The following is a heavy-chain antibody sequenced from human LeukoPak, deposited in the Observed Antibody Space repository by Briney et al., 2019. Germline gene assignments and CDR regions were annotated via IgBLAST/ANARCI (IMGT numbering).Heavy chain of an antibody. Sequence: SETLSLTCAVYGGSFSGYYWSWIRQPPGKGLEWIGEINHSGSTNYNPSLKSRVTISVDTSKNQFSLKLSSVTAADTAVYYCARWAGGYDLFVFDYWGQGTLVTVSS. V-gene: IGHV4-34*01. J-gene: IGHJ4*02. CDR2: INHSGST. CDR3: ARWAGGYDLFVFDY. CDR1: GGSFSGYY. D-gene: IGHD5-12*01.